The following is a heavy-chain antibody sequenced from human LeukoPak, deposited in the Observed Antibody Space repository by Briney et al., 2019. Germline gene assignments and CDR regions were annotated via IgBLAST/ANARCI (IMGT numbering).Heavy chain of an antibody. CDR2: ISYDGSNK. CDR1: GFTFSSYA. D-gene: IGHD3-22*01. Sequence: GGSLRLSCAASGFTFSSYAMHWVRQAPGKGLEWVAVISYDGSNKYYADSVKGRFTISRDNSKNTLYLQMNSLRAEDAAVYYCARDFYYDSSGYSVDYWGQGTLVTVSS. J-gene: IGHJ4*02. CDR3: ARDFYYDSSGYSVDY. V-gene: IGHV3-30*04.